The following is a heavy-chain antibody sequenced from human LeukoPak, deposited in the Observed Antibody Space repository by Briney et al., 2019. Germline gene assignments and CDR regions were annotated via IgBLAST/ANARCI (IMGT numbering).Heavy chain of an antibody. Sequence: GGSLRLSCAVSGFTFSSYWMSWVRQAPGKGLEWVANIKQDGSEKYYVDSVKGRFTISRDNAKNSLYLQMNSLRAEDTAVYYCARDYTYYDILTGYSTNYYFDYWGQGTLVTVSS. D-gene: IGHD3-9*01. CDR3: ARDYTYYDILTGYSTNYYFDY. J-gene: IGHJ4*02. CDR1: GFTFSSYW. CDR2: IKQDGSEK. V-gene: IGHV3-7*01.